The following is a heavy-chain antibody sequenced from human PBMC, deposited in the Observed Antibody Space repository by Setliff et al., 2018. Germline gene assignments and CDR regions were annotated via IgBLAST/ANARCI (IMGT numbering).Heavy chain of an antibody. CDR1: GDSISSGNYY. J-gene: IGHJ4*02. Sequence: PSETLSLTCTVSGDSISSGNYYWSWIRQPAGKGPEWIGRMYPSGSTKYNPSLKSRVSISGDTSKNQFSLKLSSVTATDTAVYYCARDLGHGGDSDYWGQGILVTVSS. V-gene: IGHV4-61*02. D-gene: IGHD2-21*02. CDR3: ARDLGHGGDSDY. CDR2: MYPSGST.